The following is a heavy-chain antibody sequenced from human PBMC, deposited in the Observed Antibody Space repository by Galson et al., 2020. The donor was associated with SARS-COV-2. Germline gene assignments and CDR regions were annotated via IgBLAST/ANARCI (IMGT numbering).Heavy chain of an antibody. CDR1: GYTLTELS. V-gene: IGHV1-24*01. CDR2: FDPEDGET. J-gene: IGHJ4*02. CDR3: ATVLVWIQLSQKRHNFDY. Sequence: ASVKVSCKVSGYTLTELSMHWVRQAPGKGLEWMGGFDPEDGETIYAQKFQGRVTMTEETSTDTAYMELSSLRSEDTAVYYCATVLVWIQLSQKRHNFDYWGQGTLVTVSS. D-gene: IGHD5-18*01.